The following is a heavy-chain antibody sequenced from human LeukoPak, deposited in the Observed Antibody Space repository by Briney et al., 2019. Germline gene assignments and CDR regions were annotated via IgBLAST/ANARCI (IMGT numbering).Heavy chain of an antibody. V-gene: IGHV3-9*01. Sequence: GRSLRLSCAASGFTFDDYAMHWVRQAPGKGLEWVSGISWNRGSIGYADSVKGRFTISRDNAKNSLYLQMNSLRAEDTALYYCAKGDIVVVPAAMEGAFDIWGQGTMVTVSS. CDR2: ISWNRGSI. CDR1: GFTFDDYA. D-gene: IGHD2-2*01. CDR3: AKGDIVVVPAAMEGAFDI. J-gene: IGHJ3*02.